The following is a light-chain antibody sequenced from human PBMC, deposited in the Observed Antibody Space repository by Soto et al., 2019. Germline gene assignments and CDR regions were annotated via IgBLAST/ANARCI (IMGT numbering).Light chain of an antibody. J-gene: IGLJ1*01. CDR2: DVS. Sequence: QSALTQPASVSGSPGQSITISCTGTSSDVGAYNYVCWHQQHPGKAPKLLIYDVSVQPSGVANRFSASKSGNTASLTISGLQAEDDTDYYGRPYTPRITRVFGTGTKLTVL. CDR1: SSDVGAYNY. CDR3: RPYTPRITRV. V-gene: IGLV2-14*01.